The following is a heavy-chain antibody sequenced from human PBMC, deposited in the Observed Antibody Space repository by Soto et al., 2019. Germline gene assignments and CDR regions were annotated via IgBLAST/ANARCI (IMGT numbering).Heavy chain of an antibody. CDR3: AKLLGAGYYGAFDI. CDR2: ISWDGGST. J-gene: IGHJ3*02. D-gene: IGHD3-3*01. CDR1: GFTFDDYA. Sequence: GGSLRLSCAASGFTFDDYAMHWVRQAPGKGLEWVSLISWDGGSTYYADSVKGRFTISRDNSKNSLYLQMNSLRAEGTALYYCAKLLGAGYYGAFDIWGQGTMVTVSS. V-gene: IGHV3-43D*04.